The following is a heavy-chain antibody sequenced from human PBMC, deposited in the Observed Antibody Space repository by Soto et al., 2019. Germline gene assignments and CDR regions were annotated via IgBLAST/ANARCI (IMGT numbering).Heavy chain of an antibody. Sequence: QVQLQQWGAGLLKPSETLSLTCAVSGGSFSAYYWTWIRQPPGRGLEWIGEIDHSGSTNYNPSLEGRGTMSIDTAKNRFSLNVTSGTAADTAGDYCVRGLRYSGMDVWGQGTTGTVS. V-gene: IGHV4-34*01. CDR1: GGSFSAYY. CDR2: IDHSGST. D-gene: IGHD2-15*01. J-gene: IGHJ6*02. CDR3: VRGLRYSGMDV.